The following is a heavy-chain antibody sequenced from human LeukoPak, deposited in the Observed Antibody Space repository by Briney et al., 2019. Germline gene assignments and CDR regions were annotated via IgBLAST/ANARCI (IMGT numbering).Heavy chain of an antibody. CDR2: ISSSGSAI. J-gene: IGHJ4*02. Sequence: GGSLRLSCAASGFTFSDYYMSWIRQAPGKGLEWVSYISSSGSAIYYADSVKGRFTISRNNAKNSLYLQMNSLRAEDTAVYYCARAVWESYRYEDHDDYWGQGTLVTVSS. CDR1: GFTFSDYY. D-gene: IGHD3-16*02. V-gene: IGHV3-11*01. CDR3: ARAVWESYRYEDHDDY.